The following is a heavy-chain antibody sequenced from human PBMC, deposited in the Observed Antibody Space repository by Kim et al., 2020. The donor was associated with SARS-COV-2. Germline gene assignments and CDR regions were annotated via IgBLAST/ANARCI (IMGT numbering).Heavy chain of an antibody. Sequence: SRVTISVDTSKNQFSLKLSSVTAADTAVYYCASSDPYSSGWYALPYGMDVWGQGTTVTVSS. D-gene: IGHD6-19*01. J-gene: IGHJ6*02. V-gene: IGHV4-30-2*04. CDR3: ASSDPYSSGWYALPYGMDV.